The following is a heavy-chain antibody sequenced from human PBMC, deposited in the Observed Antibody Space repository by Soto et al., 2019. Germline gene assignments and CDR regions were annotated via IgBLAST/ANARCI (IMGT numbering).Heavy chain of an antibody. CDR1: GGSISIGTYY. CDR3: ARAAVAYCGGDCYSPFDY. J-gene: IGHJ4*02. Sequence: SETLSLTCTVSGGSISIGTYYWSWIRQHPGKGLEWIGYIHYSGDTYYNPSLKSRVTMSVGTSKNHFSLKLSPVTAADTAVYYCARAAVAYCGGDCYSPFDYWGQGTLVTVSS. V-gene: IGHV4-31*03. CDR2: IHYSGDT. D-gene: IGHD2-21*02.